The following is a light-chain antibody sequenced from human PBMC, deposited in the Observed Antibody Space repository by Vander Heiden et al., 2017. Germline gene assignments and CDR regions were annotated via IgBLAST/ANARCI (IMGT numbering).Light chain of an antibody. CDR2: WAS. V-gene: IGKV4-1*01. Sequence: DTVMTPSPDSLAVSLGEWATITCRSSQSLFFRSDDKNYLAWFQQKVGQPPKQLIYWASFREPGVPDRFIGSGSGTDFTLTISSLQPEDVAVYYCQQYYSTPWTFGQGTKVEVK. CDR1: QSLFFRSDDKNY. CDR3: QQYYSTPWT. J-gene: IGKJ1*01.